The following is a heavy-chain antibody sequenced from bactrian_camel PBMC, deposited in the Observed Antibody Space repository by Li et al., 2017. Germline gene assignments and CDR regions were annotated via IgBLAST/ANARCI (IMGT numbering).Heavy chain of an antibody. CDR1: GFNFTTRC. Sequence: VQLVESGGGSVQDGGSLRLSCSASGFNFTTRCMGWFRQAPGKDQEGVAAIWSPYARTYYDDSVEGRFTISLDHAKNTLYLEMRSLKPEDTAMYYCAASRRYGTCPAANGENYWGQGTQVTVS. CDR3: AASRRYGTCPAANGENY. V-gene: IGHV3S32*01. J-gene: IGHJ4*01. CDR2: IWSPYART. D-gene: IGHD3*01.